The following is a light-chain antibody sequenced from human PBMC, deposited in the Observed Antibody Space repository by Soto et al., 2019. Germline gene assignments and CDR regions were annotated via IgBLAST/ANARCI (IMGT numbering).Light chain of an antibody. CDR1: TGAVTGGHY. Sequence: QAVGTQEPSLTVSPGGPVTLTGSSSTGAVTGGHYPYWLQQKPGQAPRTLIYDTANRRSWTPARFSGSLVGGKAALTLSGAQPEDEADYYCLLFYNGPALFGGWTKVTVL. V-gene: IGLV7-46*01. CDR2: DTA. J-gene: IGLJ2*01. CDR3: LLFYNGPAL.